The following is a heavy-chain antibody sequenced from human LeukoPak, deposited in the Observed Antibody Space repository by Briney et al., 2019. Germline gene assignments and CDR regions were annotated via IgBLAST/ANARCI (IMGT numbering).Heavy chain of an antibody. Sequence: GGSLRLSCAASGFTFDDYGMSWVRQAPGKGLEWVSGINWNGGSTGYADSVKGRFTISRDNAKNSLYLQMNSLRAEDTALYYCARGWEAAGKIAARPYYMDVWGKGTTVTVSS. J-gene: IGHJ6*03. CDR2: INWNGGST. CDR1: GFTFDDYG. V-gene: IGHV3-20*04. D-gene: IGHD6-6*01. CDR3: ARGWEAAGKIAARPYYMDV.